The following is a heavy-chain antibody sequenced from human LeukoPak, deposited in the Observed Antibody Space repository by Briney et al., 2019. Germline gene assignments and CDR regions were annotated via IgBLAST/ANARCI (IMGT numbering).Heavy chain of an antibody. D-gene: IGHD5-18*01. V-gene: IGHV4-4*02. CDR3: ARDPRVDTAMVYYYYGMDV. CDR2: IYHSGST. CDR1: GGSISSSNW. Sequence: PSETLSLTCAVSGGSISSSNWWSWVRQPPGKGLEWIGEIYHSGSTNYNPSLKSGVTISVDKSKNQFSLKLSSVTAADTAVYYCARDPRVDTAMVYYYYGMDVWGKGTTVTVSS. J-gene: IGHJ6*04.